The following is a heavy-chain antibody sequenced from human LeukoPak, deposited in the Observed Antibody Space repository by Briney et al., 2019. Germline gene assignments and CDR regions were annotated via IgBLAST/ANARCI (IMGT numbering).Heavy chain of an antibody. D-gene: IGHD1/OR15-1a*01. CDR1: GFTFSSYG. Sequence: GGSLRLSCAASGFTFSSYGMHWVRQAPGKGLEWVAVIWYDGSNKYYADSVKGRFTISRDNSKNTLHLQMNSLRAEDTAVYYCARAGGTTTEGFDYWGQGTLVTVSS. CDR3: ARAGGTTTEGFDY. V-gene: IGHV3-33*01. J-gene: IGHJ4*02. CDR2: IWYDGSNK.